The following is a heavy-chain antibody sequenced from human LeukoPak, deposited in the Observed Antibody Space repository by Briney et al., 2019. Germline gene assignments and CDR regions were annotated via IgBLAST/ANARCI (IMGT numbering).Heavy chain of an antibody. D-gene: IGHD3-10*01. Sequence: GESLKISCKGSGYRFPIYWIGWVRRMPGKGLEWMGIIHPGDSDTRYSPSFQGQVTISADKSIYTAHLQWSSLKASDTAMYYCARLSGASWSNFDYWGQGTLVTVSS. V-gene: IGHV5-51*01. J-gene: IGHJ4*02. CDR2: IHPGDSDT. CDR3: ARLSGASWSNFDY. CDR1: GYRFPIYW.